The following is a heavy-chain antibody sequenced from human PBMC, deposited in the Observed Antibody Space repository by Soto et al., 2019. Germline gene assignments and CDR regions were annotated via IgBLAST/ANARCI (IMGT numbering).Heavy chain of an antibody. CDR3: AKDRGYSGSYGGGDAFDI. J-gene: IGHJ3*02. D-gene: IGHD1-26*01. CDR1: GFTFSSYG. V-gene: IGHV3-30*18. Sequence: GGSLRLSCAASGFTFSSYGMHWVRQAPSKGLEWVAVISYDGSNKYYADSVKGRFTISRDNSKNTLYLQMNSLRAEDTAVYYCAKDRGYSGSYGGGDAFDIWGQGTMVTVSS. CDR2: ISYDGSNK.